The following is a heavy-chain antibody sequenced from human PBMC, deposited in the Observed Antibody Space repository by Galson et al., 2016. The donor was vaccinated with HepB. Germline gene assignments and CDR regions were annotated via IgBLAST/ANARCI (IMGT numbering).Heavy chain of an antibody. Sequence: SLRLSCAASGFTFSNYAMSWVRQAPGKGLEWVGFIGSEAYGGTTEYAASVRGRFTISRDDSKRIAYLQLNSLKSEDTAVYYCAKEGRYSYGSFDYWGQGTLVTVSS. CDR2: IGSEAYGGTT. CDR3: AKEGRYSYGSFDY. V-gene: IGHV3-49*04. D-gene: IGHD5-18*01. J-gene: IGHJ4*02. CDR1: GFTFSNYA.